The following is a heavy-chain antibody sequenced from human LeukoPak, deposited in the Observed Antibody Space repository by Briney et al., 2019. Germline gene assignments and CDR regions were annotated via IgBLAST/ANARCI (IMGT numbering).Heavy chain of an antibody. CDR3: AREFEAAAGLDAFDI. CDR1: GYTFTSYA. Sequence: ASVKVSCKASGYTFTSYAMHWVRQAPGQRLEWMGWINAGNGNTKYSQKFQGRVTITRDTSASTAYTELSSLRSEDTAVYYCAREFEAAAGLDAFDIWGQGTMVTVSS. J-gene: IGHJ3*02. D-gene: IGHD6-13*01. CDR2: INAGNGNT. V-gene: IGHV1-3*01.